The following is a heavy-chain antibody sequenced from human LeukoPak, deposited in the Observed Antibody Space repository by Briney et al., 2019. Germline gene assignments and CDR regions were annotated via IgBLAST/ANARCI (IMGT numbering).Heavy chain of an antibody. CDR3: ARDGSGFYLYYYMDV. D-gene: IGHD3-3*01. V-gene: IGHV3-21*01. J-gene: IGHJ6*03. CDR1: GITFTDYS. Sequence: GGSLRLSCAASGITFTDYSMTWVRQAPGKGQEWVSSISTVSTYKFYSDSVKGRFTISRDNAKNILYLQMSSLSAEDTAVYYCARDGSGFYLYYYMDVWGRGTPVTVSS. CDR2: ISTVSTYK.